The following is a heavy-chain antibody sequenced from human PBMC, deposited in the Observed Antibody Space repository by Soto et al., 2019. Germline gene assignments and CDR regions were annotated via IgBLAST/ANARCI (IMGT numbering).Heavy chain of an antibody. D-gene: IGHD3-3*02. CDR3: ARHHFFYRYGDHRDLNAFPTRRSSDL. Sequence: ASVKVSCKASGYTFTSYDINWVRQATGQGLEWMGWMNPNSGNTGYAQKFQGRVTMTRNTSISTAYMELSSLRSEDTAVYYCARHHFFYRYGDHRDLNAFPTRRSSDL. CDR2: MNPNSGNT. CDR1: GYTFTSYD. J-gene: IGHJ2*01. V-gene: IGHV1-8*01.